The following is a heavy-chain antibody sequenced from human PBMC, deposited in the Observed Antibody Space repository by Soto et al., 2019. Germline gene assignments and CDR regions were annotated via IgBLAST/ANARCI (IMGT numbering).Heavy chain of an antibody. V-gene: IGHV3-23*01. CDR2: ISESGVYT. CDR1: GFTFSTYA. J-gene: IGHJ3*01. Sequence: GGSLRLSCTASGFTFSTYAMSWVRQAPGEGLEWVSSISESGVYTDYADSVKGRFTISRDNSKNTLYVQMTSLRAEDTAVYYCAKETSPNTYYAFDFWGQGTLVTV. CDR3: AKETSPNTYYAFDF. D-gene: IGHD2-8*01.